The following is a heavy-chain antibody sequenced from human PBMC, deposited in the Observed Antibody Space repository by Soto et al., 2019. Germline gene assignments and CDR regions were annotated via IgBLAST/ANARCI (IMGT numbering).Heavy chain of an antibody. CDR3: AKGRDSSGYYQLDY. V-gene: IGHV3-30*18. D-gene: IGHD3-22*01. Sequence: QVQLVESGGGVVQPGRSLRLSCAASGFSFSNYGMHWVRQAPGKGLEWVAVISNDGSKEYHIDPVDGRFTISRDNSKNTVYLQMNSLRAEDTAVYYCAKGRDSSGYYQLDYWGQGTLVTVSS. CDR2: ISNDGSKE. CDR1: GFSFSNYG. J-gene: IGHJ4*02.